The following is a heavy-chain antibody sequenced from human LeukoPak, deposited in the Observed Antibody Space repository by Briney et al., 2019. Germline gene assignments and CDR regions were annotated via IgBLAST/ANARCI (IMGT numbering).Heavy chain of an antibody. CDR2: IYSGGST. D-gene: IGHD3-10*01. CDR3: ARDGSGVAWDY. Sequence: GGSLRLSCAASGFIFSTYGMHWVRQAPGKGLEWVSVIYSGGSTYYADSVKGRFTISRDNSKNTLYLQMNSLRAEDTAVYYCARDGSGVAWDYWGQGTLVTVSS. J-gene: IGHJ4*02. V-gene: IGHV3-NL1*01. CDR1: GFIFSTYG.